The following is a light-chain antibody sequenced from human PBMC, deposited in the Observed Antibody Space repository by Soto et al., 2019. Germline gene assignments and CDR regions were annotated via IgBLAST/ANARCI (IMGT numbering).Light chain of an antibody. Sequence: QSALTQPASVSGSPGQSITISCTGTSSDVGGSNHVSWYQHHPGKAPKLIIYEVSYRPSGVSNRFSGSKSGYTASLTISGLQAEDEADYYCNSQTSSGIRVFGTGTNLTVL. J-gene: IGLJ1*01. CDR2: EVS. CDR1: SSDVGGSNH. CDR3: NSQTSSGIRV. V-gene: IGLV2-14*01.